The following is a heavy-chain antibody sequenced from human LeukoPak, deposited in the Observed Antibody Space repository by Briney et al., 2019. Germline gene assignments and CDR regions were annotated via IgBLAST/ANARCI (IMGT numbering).Heavy chain of an antibody. CDR2: ISSSGSTI. CDR1: GFTFSNYG. Sequence: PGGSLRLSCAASGFTFSNYGMHCARQAPGKGLEWVSYISSSGSTIYYADSVKGRFTISRDNAKNSLYLQMDSLRAEDTAVYYCAELGITMIGGVWGKGTTVTISS. V-gene: IGHV3-48*04. J-gene: IGHJ6*04. D-gene: IGHD3-10*02. CDR3: AELGITMIGGV.